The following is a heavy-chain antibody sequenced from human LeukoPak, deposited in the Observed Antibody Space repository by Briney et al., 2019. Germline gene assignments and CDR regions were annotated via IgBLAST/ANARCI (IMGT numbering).Heavy chain of an antibody. CDR2: ISPSGGST. V-gene: IGHV1-46*01. CDR1: GYTFTSNY. J-gene: IGHJ4*02. Sequence: ASVKVSCKAFGYTFTSNYMHWVRQAPGQGPEWMGVISPSGGSTTYAQKFQGRVTLTRDMSTSTDYLELSSLRSEDTAVYYCATYVGATSYFDYWGQGTLVTVSS. D-gene: IGHD1-26*01. CDR3: ATYVGATSYFDY.